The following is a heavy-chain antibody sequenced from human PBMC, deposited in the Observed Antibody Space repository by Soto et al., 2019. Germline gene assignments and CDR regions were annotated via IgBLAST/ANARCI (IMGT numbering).Heavy chain of an antibody. Sequence: GGSLRLSCAASGFTVSSNYMSWVRQAPGKGLEWVSVIYSGGSTYYADSVKGRFTISRDNSKNTLYLQMNSLRAEDTAVYYCARASVPAAMSLLGYWGQGTLVTVSS. V-gene: IGHV3-66*01. J-gene: IGHJ4*02. CDR2: IYSGGST. D-gene: IGHD2-2*01. CDR1: GFTVSSNY. CDR3: ARASVPAAMSLLGY.